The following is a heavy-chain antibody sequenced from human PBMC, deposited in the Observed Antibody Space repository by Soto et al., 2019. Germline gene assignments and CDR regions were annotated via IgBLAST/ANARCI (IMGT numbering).Heavy chain of an antibody. J-gene: IGHJ6*02. CDR3: ARATYYAGHGMDV. D-gene: IGHD3-3*01. V-gene: IGHV4-34*01. CDR1: GGSFSGYY. Sequence: SETLSLTCAVYGGSFSGYYWSWIRQPPGKGFEWIGEINHSGSTNYNPSLKSRVTISVDTSKNQFSLKLSFVTAADTAVYYCARATYYAGHGMDVWGQGTTVTVSS. CDR2: INHSGST.